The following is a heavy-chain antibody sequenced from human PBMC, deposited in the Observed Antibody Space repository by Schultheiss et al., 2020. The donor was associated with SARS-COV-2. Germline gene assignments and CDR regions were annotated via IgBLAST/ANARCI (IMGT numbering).Heavy chain of an antibody. CDR1: GFTFSSYD. CDR3: ATSLYSSSLRGVNWYFDL. V-gene: IGHV3-13*01. D-gene: IGHD6-13*01. Sequence: GGSLRLSCAASGFTFSSYDMHWVRQATGKGLEWVSAIGTAGDTYYPGSVKGRFTISRENAKNSLYLQMNSLRAGDTAVYYCATSLYSSSLRGVNWYFDLWGRGTLVTVSS. J-gene: IGHJ2*01. CDR2: IGTAGDT.